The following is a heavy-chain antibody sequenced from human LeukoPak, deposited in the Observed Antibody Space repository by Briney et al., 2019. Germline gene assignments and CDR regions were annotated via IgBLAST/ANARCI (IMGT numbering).Heavy chain of an antibody. J-gene: IGHJ3*02. V-gene: IGHV1-69*13. CDR3: ARWTGCGGDCYSPAANAFDI. CDR1: GGTFSSYA. D-gene: IGHD2-21*02. Sequence: SVKVSCKASGGTFSSYAISWVRQAPGQGLEWMGGIIPIFGTANYAQKFQGRVTITADESTSTAYMELSSLRSEDTAVYYCARWTGCGGDCYSPAANAFDIWGQGTMVTVSS. CDR2: IIPIFGTA.